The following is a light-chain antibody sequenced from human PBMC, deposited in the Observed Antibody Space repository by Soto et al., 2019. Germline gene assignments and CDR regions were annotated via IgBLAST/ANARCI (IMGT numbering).Light chain of an antibody. CDR1: QSVSSSY. Sequence: EIVLTQSPGTLSMSAGERATLSCRASQSVSSSYLAWYQQKPGQAPRLLIYGASRRATGIPDRFSGSGSGTDFTLTISRLEPEDFAVYYCQQYASFLRTFGKGTKVEIK. CDR2: GAS. J-gene: IGKJ1*01. V-gene: IGKV3-20*01. CDR3: QQYASFLRT.